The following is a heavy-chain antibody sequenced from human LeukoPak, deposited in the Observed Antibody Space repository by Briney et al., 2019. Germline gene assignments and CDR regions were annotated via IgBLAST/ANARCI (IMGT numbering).Heavy chain of an antibody. CDR1: GFTISSYA. CDR2: ISGSVGNT. CDR3: ANTPSVGELSQN. J-gene: IGHJ4*02. Sequence: GESLRLSCAASGFTISSYAMSWVRQAPGKELEWLSAISGSVGNTYYAASHKGRFTISRDTSKNTLSLQLNCLRAKDTAEYCCANTPSVGELSQNWGQGTLVTVSS. V-gene: IGHV3-23*01. D-gene: IGHD3-10*01.